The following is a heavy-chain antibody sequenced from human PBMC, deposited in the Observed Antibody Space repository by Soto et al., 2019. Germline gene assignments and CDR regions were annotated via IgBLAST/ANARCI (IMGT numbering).Heavy chain of an antibody. Sequence: PGGSLRLSCAVSGFNFDNSYMSWVRQAPGKGLEWVSILYSGGQTYYTESVRGRFTISRDISKNTLDLQMNRLTADGTAVYYCSKNNVAPAFVGFEYWGQGTLVTVSS. CDR3: SKNNVAPAFVGFEY. J-gene: IGHJ4*02. CDR2: LYSGGQT. D-gene: IGHD2-2*01. CDR1: GFNFDNSY. V-gene: IGHV3-53*01.